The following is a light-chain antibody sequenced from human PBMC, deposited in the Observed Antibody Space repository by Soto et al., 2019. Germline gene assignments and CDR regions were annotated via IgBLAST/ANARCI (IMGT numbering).Light chain of an antibody. CDR1: QSVSSSY. CDR2: GAS. J-gene: IGKJ2*01. Sequence: EIVLTQSPGTLSLSPGERATLSCRAIQSVSSSYLAWYQQKPGQAPRLLIYGASSRATGIPDRLSGSGSGTDFTLTISRLEPENFAVYYCHQYSSLYTFGQGTKVEIK. V-gene: IGKV3-20*01. CDR3: HQYSSLYT.